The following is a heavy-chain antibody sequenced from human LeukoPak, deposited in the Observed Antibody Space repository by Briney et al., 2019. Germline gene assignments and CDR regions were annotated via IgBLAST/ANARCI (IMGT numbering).Heavy chain of an antibody. J-gene: IGHJ4*02. Sequence: PGGSLRLSCAASGFTFSSYSMNWVRQAPGKGLEWVSSISSSSSYIYYADSVKGRFTNSRDNAKNSLYLQMNSLRAEDTAVYYCAIDPGPREPNYYFYYWGQGTLVTVSS. CDR2: ISSSSSYI. V-gene: IGHV3-21*01. CDR3: AIDPGPREPNYYFYY. CDR1: GFTFSSYS. D-gene: IGHD5-24*01.